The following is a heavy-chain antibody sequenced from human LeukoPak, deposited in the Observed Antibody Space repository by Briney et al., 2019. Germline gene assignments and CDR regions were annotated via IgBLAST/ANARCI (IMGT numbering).Heavy chain of an antibody. CDR2: IYYSGST. V-gene: IGHV4-30-4*01. CDR1: GGSISSGDYY. D-gene: IGHD2-2*02. Sequence: PSQTLSLTCTVSGGSISSGDYYWSWIRQPPGKGLEWIGYIYYSGSTYYNPSLKSRVVISIDWPKNQFSLNLSSVTAADTAVYYCARGPPTPYCSSTSCYSDYWGQGTLVTVSS. J-gene: IGHJ4*02. CDR3: ARGPPTPYCSSTSCYSDY.